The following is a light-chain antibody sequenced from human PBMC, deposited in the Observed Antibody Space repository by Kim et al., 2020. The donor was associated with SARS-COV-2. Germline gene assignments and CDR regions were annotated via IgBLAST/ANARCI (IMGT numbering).Light chain of an antibody. CDR3: QQYGGSPRYS. V-gene: IGKV3-20*01. CDR2: ATS. J-gene: IGKJ2*03. Sequence: PGQSATLSCRTSQNVASASLTGYQQKPGQAPSLLIDATSTRATGIPDRFSGSASGTDFTLTINRLETEDFAVYYCQQYGGSPRYSFGQGTKLEI. CDR1: QNVASAS.